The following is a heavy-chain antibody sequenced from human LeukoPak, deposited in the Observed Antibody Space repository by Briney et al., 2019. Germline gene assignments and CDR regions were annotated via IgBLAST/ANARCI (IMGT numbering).Heavy chain of an antibody. D-gene: IGHD3-22*01. CDR2: IYSGGST. J-gene: IGHJ4*02. CDR3: ARDWGSSGYYYTY. CDR1: GFTVSSNY. V-gene: IGHV3-66*01. Sequence: GGPLRLSCAASGFTVSSNYMSWVRQAPGKGLEWVSVIYSGGSTYYADSVKGRFTISRDNSKNTLYLQMNSLRAEDTAVYYCARDWGSSGYYYTYWGQGTLVTVSS.